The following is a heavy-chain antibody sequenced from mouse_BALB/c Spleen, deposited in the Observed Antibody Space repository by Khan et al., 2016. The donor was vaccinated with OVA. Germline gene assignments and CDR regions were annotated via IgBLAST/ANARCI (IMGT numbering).Heavy chain of an antibody. D-gene: IGHD1-2*01. CDR2: ISPGSGDT. V-gene: IGHV1-76*01. J-gene: IGHJ3*01. CDR1: GYTFTDYY. CDR3: ARRNYFGYTFAY. Sequence: QVQLQQSGAELARPGASVKLSCKASGYTFTDYYINWVKQRTGQGLEWIGEISPGSGDTYYNERFKGKATLTADNSSSTVYMQLSSLPAEASAVYFCARRNYFGYTFAYWGQGTLFTVSA.